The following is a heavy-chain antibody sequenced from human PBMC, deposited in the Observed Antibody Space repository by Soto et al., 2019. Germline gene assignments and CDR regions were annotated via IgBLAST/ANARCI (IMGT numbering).Heavy chain of an antibody. D-gene: IGHD2-15*01. CDR1: GFTFSSYA. Sequence: GGSLRLSCAASGFTFSSYAMHWVRQAPGKGLEWVAVISYDGSNKYYADSVKGRFTISRDNSKNTLYLQMNSRRAEDTAVYYCPRGGAVDVWGQGTTVTVSS. J-gene: IGHJ6*02. CDR3: PRGGAVDV. V-gene: IGHV3-30-3*01. CDR2: ISYDGSNK.